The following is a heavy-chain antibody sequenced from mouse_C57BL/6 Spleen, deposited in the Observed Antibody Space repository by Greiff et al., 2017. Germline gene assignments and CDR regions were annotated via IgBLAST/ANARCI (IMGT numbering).Heavy chain of an antibody. Sequence: ESGPGLVKPSQSLSLTCSVTGYSITSGYYWNWIRQFPGNKLEWMGYISYDGSNNYNPSLKNRISITRDTSNNQFFLKLNSVTTEDTATYYCASLYDGSYYAMDYWGQGTSVTVSS. CDR3: ASLYDGSYYAMDY. CDR2: ISYDGSN. CDR1: GYSITSGYY. J-gene: IGHJ4*01. V-gene: IGHV3-6*01. D-gene: IGHD2-3*01.